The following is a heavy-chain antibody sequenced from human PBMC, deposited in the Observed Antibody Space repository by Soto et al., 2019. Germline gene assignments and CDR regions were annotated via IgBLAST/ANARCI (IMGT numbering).Heavy chain of an antibody. D-gene: IGHD2-15*01. Sequence: SDTLSLTCTVSGASITTYYWSWIRQPPGKGLEWIGYISYSGSTDYNPSLKSRVTISFDASKNQISLQVRSATAADAAVYYCARDLKEYCSDGKCNWFDPWGQGTLVTVSS. CDR1: GASITTYY. CDR3: ARDLKEYCSDGKCNWFDP. CDR2: ISYSGST. V-gene: IGHV4-59*01. J-gene: IGHJ5*02.